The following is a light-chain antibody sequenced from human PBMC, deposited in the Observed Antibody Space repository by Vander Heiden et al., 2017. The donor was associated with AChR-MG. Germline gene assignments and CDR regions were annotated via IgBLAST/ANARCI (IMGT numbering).Light chain of an antibody. J-gene: IGLJ1*01. V-gene: IGLV2-8*01. CDR1: SSDVGDNKY. CDR2: EVT. CDR3: NCYAGHKNV. Sequence: QSALTQPPSASGSPGQSVTISCTGTSSDVGDNKYVAWYQQPPGKAPKLMIYEVTKRPSGVPDRFSASKSGNTASLTVSGLQAEDEADYYCNCYAGHKNVFGSGTKLTVL.